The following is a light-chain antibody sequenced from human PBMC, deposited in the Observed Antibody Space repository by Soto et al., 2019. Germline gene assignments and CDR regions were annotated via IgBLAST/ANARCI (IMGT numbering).Light chain of an antibody. Sequence: EIVMTQSPLSLPVTPGEPASISCRSSQSLLHSNGYNYLDWYLQKPGQSPQLLIYLGVDRASGVPDRFSGSGSGTEFTLTISSLQSEDFAVYYCQQYNNWPWTFGQGTKVDIK. CDR2: LGV. CDR1: QSLLHSNGYNY. J-gene: IGKJ1*01. CDR3: QQYNNWPWT. V-gene: IGKV2-28*01.